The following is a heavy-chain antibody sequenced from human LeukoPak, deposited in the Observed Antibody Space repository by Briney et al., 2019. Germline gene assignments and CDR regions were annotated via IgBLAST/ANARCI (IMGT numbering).Heavy chain of an antibody. Sequence: GSLRLSCAASGFTFGDYYMSWIRQAPGKGLEWISFISSSGSTVYYADSVKGRFTISRDNAKNSLYLQMNSLRAEDTAVYYCARSYNWNSEIDYWGQGTLVTVSS. CDR2: ISSSGSTV. CDR1: GFTFGDYY. CDR3: ARSYNWNSEIDY. D-gene: IGHD1-7*01. J-gene: IGHJ4*02. V-gene: IGHV3-11*01.